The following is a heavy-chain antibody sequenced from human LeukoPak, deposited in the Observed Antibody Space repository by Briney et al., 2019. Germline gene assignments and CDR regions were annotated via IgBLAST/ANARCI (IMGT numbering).Heavy chain of an antibody. V-gene: IGHV4-39*07. CDR1: GGSISSSSYY. D-gene: IGHD5-18*01. CDR3: ANSHSYEDSPFDY. CDR2: IYYSGST. J-gene: IGHJ4*02. Sequence: SETLSLTCTVSGGSISSSSYYWGWIRQPPGKGLEWIGSIYYSGSTHYNPSLKSRVTISVDTSKNQFSLKLSSVTAADTAVYYCANSHSYEDSPFDYWGQGTLVTVSS.